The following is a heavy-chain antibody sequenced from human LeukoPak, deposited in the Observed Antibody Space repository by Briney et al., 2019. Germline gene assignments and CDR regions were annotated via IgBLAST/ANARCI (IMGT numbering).Heavy chain of an antibody. J-gene: IGHJ4*02. D-gene: IGHD3-22*01. CDR3: ARDLESADYYDSSGDY. Sequence: ASVKVSCKASGYTFTGYYMHWVRQAPGQGLEWMGWINPNSGGTNYAQRFQGRVTMTRDTSISTAYMELSRLRSDDTAVYYCARDLESADYYDSSGDYWGQGTLVTVSS. CDR1: GYTFTGYY. CDR2: INPNSGGT. V-gene: IGHV1-2*02.